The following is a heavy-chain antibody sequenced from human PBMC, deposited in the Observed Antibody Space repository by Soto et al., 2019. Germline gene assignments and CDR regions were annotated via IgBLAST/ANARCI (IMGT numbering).Heavy chain of an antibody. Sequence: QVQLVQSGAEVKKPGASVKVSCKASGYIFSSYGISWVRQAPGQGLEWMGWISAYNGNTNYAQKLQGRVTMTTDTSTSTADMELRSLRSDDTAVYYCARLYCTSTNCYVPYYYYGMDVWGQGTTVTVSS. J-gene: IGHJ6*02. CDR1: GYIFSSYG. CDR3: ARLYCTSTNCYVPYYYYGMDV. V-gene: IGHV1-18*01. D-gene: IGHD2-2*01. CDR2: ISAYNGNT.